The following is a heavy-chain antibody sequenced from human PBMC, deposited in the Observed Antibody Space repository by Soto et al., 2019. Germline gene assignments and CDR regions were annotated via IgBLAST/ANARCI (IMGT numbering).Heavy chain of an antibody. Sequence: QVHLVQSGAEVKKPWASVKVSCKGSGYAFTTYGITWVRQAPGQGLEWMGWTSAHNGNTNYAQKLQGRVTVTRDTSTSTAYMELRRLRADVRAVYYCARGTYGDYWCQGALVTVSS. J-gene: IGHJ4*02. CDR1: GYAFTTYG. CDR2: TSAHNGNT. D-gene: IGHD4-17*01. CDR3: ARGTYGDY. V-gene: IGHV1-18*01.